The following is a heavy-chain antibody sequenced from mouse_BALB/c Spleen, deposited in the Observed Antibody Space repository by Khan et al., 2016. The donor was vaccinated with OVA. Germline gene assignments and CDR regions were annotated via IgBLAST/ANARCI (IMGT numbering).Heavy chain of an antibody. Sequence: EVQLQESGPGLVKPSQSLSLTCTVTGYSITSDYAWNWIRQFPGNKLEWMGYISYSSSTSYNPSLKSRSSITRDTSKNQFFLKLNSVTTEDTSTYYGARSIMANWGQGTTLTVSS. J-gene: IGHJ2*01. CDR3: ARSIMAN. CDR2: ISYSSST. CDR1: GYSITSDYA. V-gene: IGHV3-2*02.